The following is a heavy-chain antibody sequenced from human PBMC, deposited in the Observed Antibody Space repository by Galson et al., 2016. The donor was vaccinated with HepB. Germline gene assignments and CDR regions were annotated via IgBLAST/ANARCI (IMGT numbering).Heavy chain of an antibody. CDR2: ISSSGTTI. J-gene: IGHJ6*02. CDR1: GITFSDSY. CDR3: ARVMVDYHYWSNKPKHYYSGMDV. D-gene: IGHD3-3*01. Sequence: SCAASGITFSDSYMTWIRQAPGKGLEWLSYISSSGTTIYYADPVKGRFTISRDNAKNSLYLQMNSLRAEDTAVYYCARVMVDYHYWSNKPKHYYSGMDVWGQGTTVTVSS. V-gene: IGHV3-11*01.